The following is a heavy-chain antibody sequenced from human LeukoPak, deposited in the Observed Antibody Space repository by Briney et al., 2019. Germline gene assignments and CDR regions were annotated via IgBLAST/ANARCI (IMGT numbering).Heavy chain of an antibody. CDR3: AKGPEGGPPLGLPLDY. Sequence: ASVKVSCKASGYIFISSGISWVRQALGQGLDWMGWISVYNGNTNYAQNFQGRVTMTTNTSTSTAYMELRSLRSDDTAVYYCAKGPEGGPPLGLPLDYWGQGTLVAVSS. CDR2: ISVYNGNT. V-gene: IGHV1-18*01. CDR1: GYIFISSG. J-gene: IGHJ4*02. D-gene: IGHD3-16*01.